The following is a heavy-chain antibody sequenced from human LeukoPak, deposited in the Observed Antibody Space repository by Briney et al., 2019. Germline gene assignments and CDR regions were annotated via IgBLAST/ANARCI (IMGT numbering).Heavy chain of an antibody. Sequence: LSLTCTVSGGSISSSSYYWGWIRQAPGKGLEWVSSISSSSSYIYYADSVKGRFTISRDNAKNSLYLQMNSLRAEDTAVYYCARAEGIAVAGTYYFDYWGQGTLVTVSS. D-gene: IGHD6-19*01. J-gene: IGHJ4*02. CDR2: ISSSSSYI. V-gene: IGHV3-21*01. CDR3: ARAEGIAVAGTYYFDY. CDR1: GGSISSSS.